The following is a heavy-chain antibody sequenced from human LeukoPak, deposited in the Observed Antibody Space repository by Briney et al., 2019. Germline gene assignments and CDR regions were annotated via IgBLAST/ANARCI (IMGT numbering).Heavy chain of an antibody. CDR3: AKRYYGFPLDY. Sequence: PGGSLRLSCAASGFTFSIYAMNWVRQAPGKGLEWVSSISADGGETHYADSVKGRFTISRDNSKNTLYLQINNPRVEDTAVYYCAKRYYGFPLDYWGQGTLVNVSS. D-gene: IGHD3-3*01. CDR1: GFTFSIYA. V-gene: IGHV3-23*01. J-gene: IGHJ4*02. CDR2: ISADGGET.